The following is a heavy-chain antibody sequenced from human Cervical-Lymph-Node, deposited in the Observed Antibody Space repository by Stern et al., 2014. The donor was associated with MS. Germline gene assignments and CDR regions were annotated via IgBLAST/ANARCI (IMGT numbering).Heavy chain of an antibody. V-gene: IGHV1-18*01. CDR1: GYTFTSYG. CDR3: ARDIRKGNYYYYGMDV. CDR2: IRAYNGNT. J-gene: IGHJ6*02. D-gene: IGHD3-10*01. Sequence: VQLVQSGAEVKKPGASVKVSCKASGYTFTSYGISWVRQAPGQGLEWMGWIRAYNGNTNYAQKLQGRVPMTTDTSTSTAYMELRSLRSDDTAVYYCARDIRKGNYYYYGMDVWGQGTTVTVSS.